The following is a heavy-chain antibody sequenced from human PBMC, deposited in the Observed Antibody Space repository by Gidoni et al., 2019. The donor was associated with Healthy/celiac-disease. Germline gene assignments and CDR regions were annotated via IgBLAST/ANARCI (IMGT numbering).Heavy chain of an antibody. CDR3: ARLAAAFSRWFDP. Sequence: QLQLQESGPGLVKPSETLSLTCTVSGGSISSSSYYWGWIRQPPGKGLEWIGSIYYSGSTYYNPSLKSRVTISVDTSKNQFSLKLSSVTAADTAVYYCARLAAAFSRWFDPWGQGTLVTVSS. D-gene: IGHD6-13*01. CDR2: IYYSGST. CDR1: GGSISSSSYY. J-gene: IGHJ5*02. V-gene: IGHV4-39*01.